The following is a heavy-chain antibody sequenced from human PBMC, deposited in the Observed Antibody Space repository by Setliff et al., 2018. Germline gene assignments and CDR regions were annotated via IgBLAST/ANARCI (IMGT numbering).Heavy chain of an antibody. V-gene: IGHV4-31*03. CDR2: IFHSGST. Sequence: SETLSLTCTVSGDSISSGSYYWNWIRQHPEKGLELLGYIFHSGSTHYNSSLKSRITISIDTSKNHFSLELNSVTAADSAVYYCARVADGSGSFYLGFDYWGQGILVTVSS. CDR3: ARVADGSGSFYLGFDY. J-gene: IGHJ4*02. CDR1: GDSISSGSYY. D-gene: IGHD3-10*01.